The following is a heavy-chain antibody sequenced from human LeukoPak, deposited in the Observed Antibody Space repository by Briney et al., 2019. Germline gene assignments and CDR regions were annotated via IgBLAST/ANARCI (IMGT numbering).Heavy chain of an antibody. Sequence: GGSLRLSCAASGFTFSVSAMHWVRQASGKGLEWVGRIGSKANSYATAYAASVKGRFTISRDDSKNTAYLQMNSLKTEDTAVYYCTRPSVYGDPRGAFDPWGQGTLVTVSS. J-gene: IGHJ5*02. CDR1: GFTFSVSA. CDR3: TRPSVYGDPRGAFDP. CDR2: IGSKANSYAT. V-gene: IGHV3-73*01. D-gene: IGHD4-17*01.